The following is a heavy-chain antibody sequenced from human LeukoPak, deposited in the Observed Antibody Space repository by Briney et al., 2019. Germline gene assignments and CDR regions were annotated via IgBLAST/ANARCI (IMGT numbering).Heavy chain of an antibody. CDR3: AKTTIVGVTVDAFDI. CDR2: IRYDGSNK. V-gene: IGHV3-30*02. CDR1: GFTFSNIG. D-gene: IGHD1-26*01. Sequence: AGGSLRLSCAASGFTFSNIGMHWVRHAPGKWLEWVSLIRYDGSNKYYADSVKGRFTISRDNSKNTLSLQMISLRAEDTAVYYCAKTTIVGVTVDAFDIWGQGTMVTVSS. J-gene: IGHJ3*02.